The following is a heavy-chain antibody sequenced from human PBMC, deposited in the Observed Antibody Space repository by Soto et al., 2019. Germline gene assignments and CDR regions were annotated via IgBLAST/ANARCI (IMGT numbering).Heavy chain of an antibody. CDR2: IILMFGTA. J-gene: IGHJ4*02. CDR3: ASGIQMWLRRINNGYSG. D-gene: IGHD5-12*01. V-gene: IGHV1-69*12. CDR1: GGTFSTYA. Sequence: QVQLVQSGAEVKKPESSVKVSCQAPGGTFSTYAISWVRQAPGQGLEWMGGIILMFGTASYAQRFQHRVTITADESTHTVYMELSSLISEDTAVYFCASGIQMWLRRINNGYSGWGQGTLVTVSS.